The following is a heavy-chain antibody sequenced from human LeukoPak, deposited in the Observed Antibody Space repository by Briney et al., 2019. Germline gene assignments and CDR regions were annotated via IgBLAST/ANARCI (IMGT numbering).Heavy chain of an antibody. V-gene: IGHV1-2*06. J-gene: IGHJ4*02. D-gene: IGHD6-19*01. CDR1: GYTFTGYY. CDR2: INPNSGGT. Sequence: SSVKVSCKASGYTFTGYYMHWVRQAPGQGLEWMGRINPNSGGTNYAQKFQGRVTMTRDTSISTAYMELSRLRSDDTAVYYCARGGSGWYNVVDYWGQGTLVTVSS. CDR3: ARGGSGWYNVVDY.